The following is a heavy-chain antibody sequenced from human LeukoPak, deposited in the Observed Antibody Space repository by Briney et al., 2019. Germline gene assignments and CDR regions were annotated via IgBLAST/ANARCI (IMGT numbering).Heavy chain of an antibody. CDR2: INHSGST. Sequence: KTGGPLRLSCAASGFTFSSYSMNWVRQPPGKGLEWIGEINHSGSTNYNPSLKSRVTISVDTSKNQFSLKLSSVTAADTAVYYCARGSFSPSLVDNWGQGTLVTVSS. J-gene: IGHJ4*02. CDR3: ARGSFSPSLVDN. V-gene: IGHV4-34*01. D-gene: IGHD3-16*02. CDR1: GFTFSSYS.